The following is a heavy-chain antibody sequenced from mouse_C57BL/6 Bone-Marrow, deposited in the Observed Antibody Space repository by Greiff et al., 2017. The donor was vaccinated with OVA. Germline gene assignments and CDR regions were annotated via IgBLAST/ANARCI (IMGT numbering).Heavy chain of an antibody. CDR2: IDPSDSYT. J-gene: IGHJ4*01. Sequence: QVQLQQPGAELVMPGASVKLSCKASGYTFTSYWMHWVKQRPGQGLEWIGEIDPSDSYTNYNQKFKGKSTLTVDKSSSTAYMQLSSLTSEDSAVHYCARDDPYYAMDYWGQGTSVTVSS. CDR3: ARDDPYYAMDY. CDR1: GYTFTSYW. V-gene: IGHV1-69*01.